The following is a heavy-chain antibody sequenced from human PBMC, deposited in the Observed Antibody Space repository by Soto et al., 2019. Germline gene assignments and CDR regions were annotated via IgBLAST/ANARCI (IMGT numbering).Heavy chain of an antibody. CDR1: GFTFSSYA. CDR3: AKSYYYDSSGYYYFDY. V-gene: IGHV3-23*01. J-gene: IGHJ4*02. Sequence: GGSLRLSCAASGFTFSSYAMSWVRQAPGKGLEWVSAISGSGGSTYYADSVKGRFTISRDNSKNTLYLQMNSLRAEDTAVYYCAKSYYYDSSGYYYFDYRGQGTLVTVSS. D-gene: IGHD3-22*01. CDR2: ISGSGGST.